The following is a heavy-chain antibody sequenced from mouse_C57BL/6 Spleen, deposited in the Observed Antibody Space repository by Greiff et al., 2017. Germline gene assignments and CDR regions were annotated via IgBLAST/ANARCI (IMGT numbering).Heavy chain of an antibody. V-gene: IGHV7-3*01. Sequence: EVQLVESGGGLVQPGGSLSLSCAASGFTFTDYYMSWVRQPPGKALEWLGFIRNKANGYTKEHSASVKGRFTISGANSPSILYLQLNALRSEDSATYYCARCSGDYAIDYWGQGTSVTVSS. D-gene: IGHD6-1*01. J-gene: IGHJ4*01. CDR2: IRNKANGYTK. CDR1: GFTFTDYY. CDR3: ARCSGDYAIDY.